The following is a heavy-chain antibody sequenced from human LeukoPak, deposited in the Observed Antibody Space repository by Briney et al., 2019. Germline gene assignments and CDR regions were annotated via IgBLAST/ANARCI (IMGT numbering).Heavy chain of an antibody. CDR1: GFTFSSYA. CDR2: ISYDGSNK. D-gene: IGHD3-22*01. CDR3: ARDPIVKVVVNKADAFDI. J-gene: IGHJ3*02. V-gene: IGHV3-30*04. Sequence: PAGSLRLSCAASGFTFSSYAMHWVRQAPSKGLEWVAVISYDGSNKYYADSVKGRFTISRVNSNKTLYLQMNSLRAEDTAVYYCARDPIVKVVVNKADAFDIWGQGTMVTVSS.